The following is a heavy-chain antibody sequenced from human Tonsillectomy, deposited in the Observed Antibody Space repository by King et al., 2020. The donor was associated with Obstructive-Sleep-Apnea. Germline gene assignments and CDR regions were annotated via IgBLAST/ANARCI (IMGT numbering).Heavy chain of an antibody. J-gene: IGHJ2*01. D-gene: IGHD2-2*01. V-gene: IGHV1-8*01. Sequence: VQLVESGAEVKKPGASVKVSCKASGYTFTSYDINWVRQATGQGLEWMGWMNPNSGNTGYAQKFQGRVTMTRNTSISTAYMELSSLRSEDTAVYYCARGGYCSSTSCPKNWYFDLWGRGTLVTVSS. CDR3: ARGGYCSSTSCPKNWYFDL. CDR1: GYTFTSYD. CDR2: MNPNSGNT.